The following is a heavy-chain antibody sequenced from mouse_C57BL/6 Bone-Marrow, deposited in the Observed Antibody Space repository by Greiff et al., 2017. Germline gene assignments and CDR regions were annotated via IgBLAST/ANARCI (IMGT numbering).Heavy chain of an antibody. Sequence: EVQGVESGGGLVKPGGSLKLSCAASGFTFSDYGMHWVRQAPEKGLEWVAYISSGSSTIYYADTVKGRFTISRDNAKNTLFLQMTSLRSEDTAMYYCASDGYWYFDVWGTGTTVTVSS. CDR1: GFTFSDYG. CDR3: ASDGYWYFDV. D-gene: IGHD2-3*01. CDR2: ISSGSSTI. V-gene: IGHV5-17*01. J-gene: IGHJ1*03.